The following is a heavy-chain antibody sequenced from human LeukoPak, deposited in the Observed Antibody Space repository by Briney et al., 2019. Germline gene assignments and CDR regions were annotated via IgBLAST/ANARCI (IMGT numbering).Heavy chain of an antibody. J-gene: IGHJ4*02. CDR2: MNPNSGNT. V-gene: IGHV1-8*01. Sequence: ASVKVSCKASGYTFTSYDINWVRQATGQGLEWMGWMNPNSGNTGYAQKFQGRVTMTRNTSISTAYMELSSLRSEDTAVYYCARGEGYYYDSSGYYYDYWGQGTLVTVSS. CDR3: ARGEGYYYDSSGYYYDY. CDR1: GYTFTSYD. D-gene: IGHD3-22*01.